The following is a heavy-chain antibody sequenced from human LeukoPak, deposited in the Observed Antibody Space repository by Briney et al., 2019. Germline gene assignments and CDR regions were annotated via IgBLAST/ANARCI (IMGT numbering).Heavy chain of an antibody. J-gene: IGHJ6*02. V-gene: IGHV4-4*02. CDR2: IYHSGST. CDR1: GGSISSSNW. D-gene: IGHD3-10*01. Sequence: SETRSLTCAVSGGSISSSNWWSWVRQPPGKGLEWIGEIYHSGSTNYNPSLKSRVTISVDKSKNQFSLKLSSVTAADTAVYYCARGSLTSGGSVYGMDVWGQGTTVTVSS. CDR3: ARGSLTSGGSVYGMDV.